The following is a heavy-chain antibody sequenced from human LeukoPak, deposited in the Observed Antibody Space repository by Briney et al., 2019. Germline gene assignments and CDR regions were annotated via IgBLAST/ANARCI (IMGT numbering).Heavy chain of an antibody. J-gene: IGHJ4*02. CDR2: MNPNSGNT. V-gene: IGHV1-8*03. D-gene: IGHD4-17*01. Sequence: ASVKVSCKASGYTFTSYDINWVRQATGQGLEWMGWMNPNSGNTGYAQKFQGRVTITRNTSVSTAYMELSSLRSEDTAVYYCARGKGTVTTSFDYWGQGTLVTVSS. CDR1: GYTFTSYD. CDR3: ARGKGTVTTSFDY.